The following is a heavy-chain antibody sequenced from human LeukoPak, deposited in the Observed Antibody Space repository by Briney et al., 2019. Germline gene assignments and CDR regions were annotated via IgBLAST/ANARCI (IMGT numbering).Heavy chain of an antibody. J-gene: IGHJ3*01. CDR1: GGSISKYY. D-gene: IGHD5-12*01. Sequence: SETLSLTCTVSGGSISKYYWSWIRQPPGKGLEWIGYIYYSGSTKYNPSLKSRVTISVDTSKNQFSLNLSSVTAADTAVYYCARQLWTGYDYSAFDFWGQGTMVSVS. CDR3: ARQLWTGYDYSAFDF. V-gene: IGHV4-59*08. CDR2: IYYSGST.